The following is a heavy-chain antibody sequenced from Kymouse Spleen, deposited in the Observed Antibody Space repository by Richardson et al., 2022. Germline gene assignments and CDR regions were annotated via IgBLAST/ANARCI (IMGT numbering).Heavy chain of an antibody. D-gene: IGHD3-3*01. V-gene: IGHV4-34*01. J-gene: IGHJ4*02. CDR2: INHSGST. Sequence: QVQLQQWGAGLLKPSETLSLTCAVYGGSFSGYYWSWIRQPPGKGLEWIGEINHSGSTNYNPSLKSRVTISVDTSKNQFSLKLSSVTAADTAVYYCARRVTIFGVVTPFDYWGQGTLVTVSS. CDR3: ARRVTIFGVVTPFDY. CDR1: GGSFSGYY.